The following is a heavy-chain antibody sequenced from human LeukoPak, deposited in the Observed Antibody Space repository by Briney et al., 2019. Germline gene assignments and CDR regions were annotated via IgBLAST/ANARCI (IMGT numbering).Heavy chain of an antibody. Sequence: ASVKVSCKASGYTFTGYYMHWVRQAPRQGLEWIGIINPNGGSTSYSQNFQGRVTMSRDMSTSTIYVELNSLRSGDTAVYYCVRGSRSSGWDLRAMGDYFDFWGQGTLVTVSS. D-gene: IGHD6-19*01. J-gene: IGHJ4*02. V-gene: IGHV1-46*01. CDR2: INPNGGST. CDR1: GYTFTGYY. CDR3: VRGSRSSGWDLRAMGDYFDF.